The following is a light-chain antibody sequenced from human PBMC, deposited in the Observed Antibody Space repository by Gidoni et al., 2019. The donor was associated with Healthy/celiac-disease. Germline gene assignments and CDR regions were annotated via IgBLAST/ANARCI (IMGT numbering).Light chain of an antibody. V-gene: IGKV1-27*01. CDR2: AAS. J-gene: IGKJ1*01. Sequence: DIQMTQSPSSLSASVGDRVTITCRASQCISNYLAWYQQKPGKVPKLLIYAASTLKSGVPSRFSGSGSVTDFTLTISSLQPEDVATYYCQKYNSAPPYTFGQGTKVEIK. CDR1: QCISNY. CDR3: QKYNSAPPYT.